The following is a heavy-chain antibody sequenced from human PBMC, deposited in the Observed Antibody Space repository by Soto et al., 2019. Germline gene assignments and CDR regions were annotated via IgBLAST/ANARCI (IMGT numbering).Heavy chain of an antibody. J-gene: IGHJ6*02. Sequence: AAVKVCCEASGYTFTSYDINWVRQATGQGLEWMGWMNPNSGNTDYAQKFQGRVTMTRNTSISTAYMELSSLRSEDTAVYYCARDYSRGYGMAVRGQRTTVIVSS. D-gene: IGHD6-25*01. CDR2: MNPNSGNT. V-gene: IGHV1-8*01. CDR1: GYTFTSYD. CDR3: ARDYSRGYGMAV.